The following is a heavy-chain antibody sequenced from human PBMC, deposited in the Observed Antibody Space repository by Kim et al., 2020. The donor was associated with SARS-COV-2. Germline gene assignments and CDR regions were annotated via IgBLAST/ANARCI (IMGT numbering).Heavy chain of an antibody. CDR1: GYIFPSYY. J-gene: IGHJ5*02. CDR2: INPSIGST. D-gene: IGHD2-2*01. CDR3: ARDAEGSSRTTGWLGP. V-gene: IGHV1-46*01. Sequence: ASVKVSCTASGYIFPSYYIHWVRQAPGQGLEWMGYINPSIGSTNYAQKFKGRVTMTRDTSSRTVFMELTSLKSDDTAVYYCARDAEGSSRTTGWLGPWGQGTRVTVSS.